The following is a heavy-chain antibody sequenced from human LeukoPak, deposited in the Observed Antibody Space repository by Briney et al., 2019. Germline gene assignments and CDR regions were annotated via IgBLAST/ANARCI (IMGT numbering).Heavy chain of an antibody. D-gene: IGHD3-3*01. V-gene: IGHV3-74*01. J-gene: IGHJ5*02. CDR2: IDEDGKTI. Sequence: GGSLRLSWAASGFTFNSYWMHWVRQAPGKGLVWVSRIDEDGKTIDYADSVKGRFTISRDNAKDTLYLQMSSLRDEGTAVYYCVSDLCGGDDQWGRGTLVTVSS. CDR3: VSDLCGGDDQ. CDR1: GFTFNSYW.